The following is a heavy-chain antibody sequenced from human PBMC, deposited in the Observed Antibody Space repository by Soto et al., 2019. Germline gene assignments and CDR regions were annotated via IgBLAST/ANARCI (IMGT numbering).Heavy chain of an antibody. V-gene: IGHV3-30*09. Sequence: QVQLAESGGGVVQPGRSLRLSCATSGFVSSDYDIHWVRQAPGKGLAWLASISYDGSNKYYADSVKGRFAISRDNSKNTLSLQLNSLGAEDTAVYYCSRGIKGGLDAWGPGTLVTVSS. D-gene: IGHD2-21*01. J-gene: IGHJ5*02. CDR2: ISYDGSNK. CDR1: GFVSSDYD. CDR3: SRGIKGGLDA.